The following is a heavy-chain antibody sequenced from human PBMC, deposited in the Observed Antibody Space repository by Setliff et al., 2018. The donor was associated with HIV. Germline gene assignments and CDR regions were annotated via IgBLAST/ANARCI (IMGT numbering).Heavy chain of an antibody. Sequence: SETLSLTCTVSGGSISSSSYYWGWIRQPPGKGLEWLGTIYYSGSTYYNPSLKSRVTISVDTSKNQFSLKLSSVTAADTAVYYCAAKPALQFLEWLLNFDTDVWGKGTTVTVSS. D-gene: IGHD3-3*01. CDR3: AAKPALQFLEWLLNFDTDV. CDR2: IYYSGST. J-gene: IGHJ6*04. V-gene: IGHV4-39*01. CDR1: GGSISSSSYY.